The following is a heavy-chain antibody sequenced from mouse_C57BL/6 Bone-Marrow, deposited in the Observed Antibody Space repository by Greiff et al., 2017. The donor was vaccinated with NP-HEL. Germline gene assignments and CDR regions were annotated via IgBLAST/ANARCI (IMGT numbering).Heavy chain of an antibody. CDR2: IDPNSGGT. CDR3: ARFTTVVATRGYYFDY. Sequence: VQLQQPGAELVKPGASVKLSCKASGYTFTSYWMHWVKQRPGRGLEWIGRIDPNSGGTKYNEKFKSKATLTVDKPSSTAYMQLSSLTSEDSAVYYCARFTTVVATRGYYFDYWGQGTTLTVSS. CDR1: GYTFTSYW. J-gene: IGHJ2*01. D-gene: IGHD1-1*01. V-gene: IGHV1-72*01.